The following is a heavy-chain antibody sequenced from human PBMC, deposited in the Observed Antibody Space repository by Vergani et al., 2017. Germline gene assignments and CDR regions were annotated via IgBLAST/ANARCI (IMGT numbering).Heavy chain of an antibody. CDR3: ARGTVLRYFDWLLDNDAFDI. V-gene: IGHV1-18*04. CDR1: GYTFTSYG. CDR2: ISAYNGNT. Sequence: QVQLVQSGAEVKKPGASVTVSCKASGYTFTSYGISWVRQAPGQGLEWMGWISAYNGNTNYAQKIQGRVTMTTDTSTSTAYMELRSLRSDDTAVYYCARGTVLRYFDWLLDNDAFDIWGQGTMVSVSS. D-gene: IGHD3-9*01. J-gene: IGHJ3*02.